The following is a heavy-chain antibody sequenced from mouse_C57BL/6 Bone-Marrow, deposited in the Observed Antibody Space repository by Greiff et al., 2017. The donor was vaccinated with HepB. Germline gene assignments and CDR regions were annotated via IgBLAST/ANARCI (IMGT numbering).Heavy chain of an antibody. D-gene: IGHD1-3*01. V-gene: IGHV5-4*03. Sequence: EVTLVASGGGLVKPGWSLKLSCAASGFTFSSYAMSWFRQTPEKRLELVATISDGGSYTYYPDNVKGRFTISRDNAKNNLYLQMSHLKSEDTAMYYCARSYKAWFAYWGQGTLVTVSA. J-gene: IGHJ3*01. CDR3: ARSYKAWFAY. CDR2: ISDGGSYT. CDR1: GFTFSSYA.